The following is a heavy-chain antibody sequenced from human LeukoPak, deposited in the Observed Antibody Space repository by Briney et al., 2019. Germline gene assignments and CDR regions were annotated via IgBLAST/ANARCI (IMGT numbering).Heavy chain of an antibody. V-gene: IGHV1-2*02. CDR1: GYTFTGYY. J-gene: IGHJ3*02. CDR3: ARVRGITMAQPEGSDAFDI. Sequence: GASVKVSYKASGYTFTGYYMHWVRQAPGQGLEWMGWINPNSGGTNYAQKFQGRVTMTRDTSISTAYMELSRLRSDDTAVYYCARVRGITMAQPEGSDAFDIWGQGTMVTVSS. CDR2: INPNSGGT. D-gene: IGHD3-10*01.